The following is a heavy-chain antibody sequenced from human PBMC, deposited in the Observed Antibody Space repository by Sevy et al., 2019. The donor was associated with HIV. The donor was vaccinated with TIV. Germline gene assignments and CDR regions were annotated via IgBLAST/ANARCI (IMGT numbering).Heavy chain of an antibody. CDR3: ASGPSSSWSYFDY. D-gene: IGHD6-13*01. V-gene: IGHV1-69*13. CDR1: GGTFSSYA. CDR2: IIPIFGTA. Sequence: ASVKVSCKASGGTFSSYAISWVRQAPGQGLEWMGGIIPIFGTANYAQKFQGRVTIIADESTSTAYMELSSLRSEDTAVYYCASGPSSSWSYFDYWGQGTLVTVSS. J-gene: IGHJ4*02.